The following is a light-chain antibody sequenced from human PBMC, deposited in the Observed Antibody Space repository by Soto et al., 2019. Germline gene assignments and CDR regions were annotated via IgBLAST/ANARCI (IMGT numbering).Light chain of an antibody. CDR3: QDYGTSAPWT. Sequence: VLTRSPGTLSLSPGERTTLPCRASQNIRGNELAWYQQKPGQPPRLLIYRGSSRAPGIPDRFSGRGSGTEFTLTISRLEPEDFAVYYCQDYGTSAPWTFGQGTRVEIK. V-gene: IGKV3-20*01. J-gene: IGKJ1*01. CDR2: RGS. CDR1: QNIRGNE.